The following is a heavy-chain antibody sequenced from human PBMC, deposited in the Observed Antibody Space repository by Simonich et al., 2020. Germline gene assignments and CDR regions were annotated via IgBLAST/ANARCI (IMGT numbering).Heavy chain of an antibody. V-gene: IGHV1-2*06. J-gene: IGHJ6*02. D-gene: IGHD6-6*01. CDR3: ATGIAARYYYYGMDV. CDR1: GYTFTGYY. Sequence: QVQLVQSGAEVKKPGASVKVSCKASGYTFTGYYMHWVRQAPGQGLEGLERINPYSGCKKYAQKFQGRVTMTRDTSISTAYMALSRLRSDDTAVYYCATGIAARYYYYGMDVWGQGTTVTVSS. CDR2: INPYSGCK.